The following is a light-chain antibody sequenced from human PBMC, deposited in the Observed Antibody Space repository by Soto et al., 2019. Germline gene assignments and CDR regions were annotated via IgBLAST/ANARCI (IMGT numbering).Light chain of an antibody. CDR2: DAS. CDR1: QSVSNS. J-gene: IGKJ1*01. Sequence: TRASATLPSAPVPRATLLLRAIQSVSNSLAWYQQKPGQAPRLLISDASTRATGIPARFSGSGSGTEFTLTISSLQSEDCAIYYCQQYNHWPLTFGEGTKVDIK. CDR3: QQYNHWPLT. V-gene: IGKV3-15*01.